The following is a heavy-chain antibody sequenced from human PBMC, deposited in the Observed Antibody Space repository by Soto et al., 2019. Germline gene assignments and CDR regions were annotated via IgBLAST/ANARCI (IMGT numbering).Heavy chain of an antibody. CDR3: AKGRFDNSAYLNGGY. Sequence: GGSLRLSCAASGFTFSSYAMSWVRQAPGKGLEWVSAISGSGGSTYYADSVKGRFSISRDSAASTLYLQMDSLRAEDTAVYYCAKGRFDNSAYLNGGYWGQGTVVTVSS. J-gene: IGHJ4*02. CDR1: GFTFSSYA. CDR2: ISGSGGST. D-gene: IGHD3-22*01. V-gene: IGHV3-23*01.